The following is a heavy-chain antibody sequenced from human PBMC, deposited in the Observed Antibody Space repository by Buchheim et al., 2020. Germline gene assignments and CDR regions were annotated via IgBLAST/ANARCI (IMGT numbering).Heavy chain of an antibody. J-gene: IGHJ4*02. V-gene: IGHV3-23*01. CDR2: ITGRGDSM. CDR3: AKDLVAGY. Sequence: EVQLLESGGGLVQPGGSLRLSCAASGFTFRSYAMSWVRQAPEKGLEWVSAITGRGDSMYYADPVKGRFTISRANSKNTLYLQMNNLRADDTALYYCAKDLVAGYWGQGTL. D-gene: IGHD6-19*01. CDR1: GFTFRSYA.